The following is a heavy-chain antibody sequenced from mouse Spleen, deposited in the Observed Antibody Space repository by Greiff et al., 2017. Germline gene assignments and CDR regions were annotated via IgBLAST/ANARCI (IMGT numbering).Heavy chain of an antibody. CDR2: IRSKSNNYAT. D-gene: IGHD1-2*01. CDR3: VRHYYGYEDYFDY. Sequence: EVQVVESGGGLVQPKGSLKLSCAASGFSFNTYAMNWVRQAPGKGLEWVARIRSKSNNYATYYADSVKDRFTISRDDSESMLYLQMNNLKTEDTAMYYCVRHYYGYEDYFDYWGQGTTLTVSS. V-gene: IGHV10-1*01. J-gene: IGHJ2*01. CDR1: GFSFNTYA.